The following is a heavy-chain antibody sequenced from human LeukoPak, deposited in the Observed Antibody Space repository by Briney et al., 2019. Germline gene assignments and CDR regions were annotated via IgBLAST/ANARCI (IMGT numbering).Heavy chain of an antibody. V-gene: IGHV3-23*01. D-gene: IGHD4-17*01. Sequence: PGGSLRLSCAASGFTFGSYAMSWVRQAPGKGLELVSSISGSGSSTYYADSVKGRFTISRDNSKNTLYLQMHSLRAEDTAVYYCAKDLRMSDYVPYYLDYWGQETLVTVSS. CDR1: GFTFGSYA. CDR3: AKDLRMSDYVPYYLDY. J-gene: IGHJ4*02. CDR2: ISGSGSST.